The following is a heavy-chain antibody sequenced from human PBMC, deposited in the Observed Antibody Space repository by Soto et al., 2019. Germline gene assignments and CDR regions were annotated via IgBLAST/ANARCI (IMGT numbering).Heavy chain of an antibody. Sequence: SETLSLTCAVYGGSFSGYYWSWIRQPPGKGLEWIGEINHSGSTNYNPSLKSRVTISVDTSKNQFSLKLGSVTAADTAVYYCARHLIKQWLVQYNWFDPWGQGTLVTVSS. J-gene: IGHJ5*02. CDR3: ARHLIKQWLVQYNWFDP. D-gene: IGHD6-19*01. CDR1: GGSFSGYY. CDR2: INHSGST. V-gene: IGHV4-34*01.